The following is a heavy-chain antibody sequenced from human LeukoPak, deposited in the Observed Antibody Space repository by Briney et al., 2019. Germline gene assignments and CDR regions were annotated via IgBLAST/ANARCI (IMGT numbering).Heavy chain of an antibody. Sequence: GGSLRLSYAASGFTFSTYAMSWVRQAPGKGLEWVSGISGSDRSTYYADSVKGRFTISRDNSKNTVYLQMNSLRAEDTAIYYCARDKGVVGTLAPWGQGTLVTVSS. V-gene: IGHV3-23*01. J-gene: IGHJ5*02. CDR2: ISGSDRST. CDR3: ARDKGVVGTLAP. D-gene: IGHD1-26*01. CDR1: GFTFSTYA.